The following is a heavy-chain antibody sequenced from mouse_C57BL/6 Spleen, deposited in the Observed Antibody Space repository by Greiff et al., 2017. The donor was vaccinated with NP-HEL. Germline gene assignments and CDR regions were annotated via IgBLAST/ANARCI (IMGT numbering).Heavy chain of an antibody. D-gene: IGHD3-2*02. Sequence: EVQLQQSGAELVKPGASVKLSCTASGFNIKDYYMHWVKQRTEQGLEWIGRIDPEDGETKYAPKFQGKATITADTSSNTAYLQLSSLTSEDTAVYYCASPSGQSSYYYAMDYWGQGTSVTVSS. CDR2: IDPEDGET. V-gene: IGHV14-2*01. CDR3: ASPSGQSSYYYAMDY. J-gene: IGHJ4*01. CDR1: GFNIKDYY.